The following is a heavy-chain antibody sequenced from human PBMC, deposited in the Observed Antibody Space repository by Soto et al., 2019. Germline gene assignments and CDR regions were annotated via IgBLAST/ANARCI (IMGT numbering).Heavy chain of an antibody. J-gene: IGHJ6*02. CDR2: ISGSGIST. V-gene: IGHV3-23*01. Sequence: LRLSCAASGFPFSTYPMNWVRQVPGKGLEWVSGISGSGISTFYADSVKGRFTISRDNSKNTVYLQMNRLRAEDTALYYCVKLPVTTASYYYFGMDVWGQGTTVTVSS. D-gene: IGHD4-4*01. CDR3: VKLPVTTASYYYFGMDV. CDR1: GFPFSTYP.